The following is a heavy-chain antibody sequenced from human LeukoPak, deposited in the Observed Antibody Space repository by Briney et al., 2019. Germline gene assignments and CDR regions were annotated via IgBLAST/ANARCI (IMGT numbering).Heavy chain of an antibody. Sequence: PGGSLRLSCAASGFTFSSYEMNWVPQAPGKGLEWVSYISSSGSTIYYADSVKGRFTISRDNAKNSLYMQMNSLRAEDTAVYYCGRDPSTNGYWGQGTLVTVSS. CDR1: GFTFSSYE. J-gene: IGHJ4*02. CDR2: ISSSGSTI. V-gene: IGHV3-48*03. CDR3: GRDPSTNGY. D-gene: IGHD5/OR15-5a*01.